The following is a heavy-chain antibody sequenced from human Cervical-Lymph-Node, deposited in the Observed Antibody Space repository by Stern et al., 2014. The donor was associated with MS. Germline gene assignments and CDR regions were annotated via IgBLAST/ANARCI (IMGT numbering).Heavy chain of an antibody. D-gene: IGHD5-18*01. CDR1: GFTVSSSY. CDR3: ARVGRGYISVYSFDY. V-gene: IGHV3-53*01. CDR2: IHNGGAT. Sequence: EVQLVESGGGLIQPGGSLRLSCAASGFTVSSSYMSWVRQAPGKGLEWVSAIHNGGATYYADSVKGRFTISRDNSKNTLYFQMSSLRAEDTAVYYCARVGRGYISVYSFDYWAQGTLVTVSS. J-gene: IGHJ4*02.